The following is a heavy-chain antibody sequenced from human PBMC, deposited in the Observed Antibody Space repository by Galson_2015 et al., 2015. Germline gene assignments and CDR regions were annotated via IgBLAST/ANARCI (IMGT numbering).Heavy chain of an antibody. Sequence: SLRLSCAASGFTFSSYAMSWVRQAPGKGLEWVSAISGSGGSTYYADSVKGRFSISRDNSKNTLYLQMNSLRAEDTAVYYCAKDCTNGVCYTFDYWGQGTLVTVSS. V-gene: IGHV3-23*01. CDR3: AKDCTNGVCYTFDY. CDR1: GFTFSSYA. CDR2: ISGSGGST. J-gene: IGHJ4*02. D-gene: IGHD2-8*01.